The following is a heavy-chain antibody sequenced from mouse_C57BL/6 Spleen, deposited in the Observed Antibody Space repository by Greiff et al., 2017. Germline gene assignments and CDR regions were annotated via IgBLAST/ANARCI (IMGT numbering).Heavy chain of an antibody. CDR2: IGPSDSAT. Sequence: QVQLQQPGADLVRPGSSVKLSCKASGYTFTSYWMHWVRQRPIHGLEWIGNIGPSDSATHYTQKFKDKGTLTVDKSSSTAYMQLRSRTAEDSAVYYCAGGGTTVVPSYWGQGTLVTVSA. V-gene: IGHV1-52*01. J-gene: IGHJ3*01. D-gene: IGHD1-1*01. CDR1: GYTFTSYW. CDR3: AGGGTTVVPSY.